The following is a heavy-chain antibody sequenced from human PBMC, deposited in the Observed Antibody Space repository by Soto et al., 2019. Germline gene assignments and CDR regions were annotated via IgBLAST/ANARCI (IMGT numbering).Heavy chain of an antibody. CDR2: INHSGST. D-gene: IGHD6-6*01. CDR1: GGSFSGYY. J-gene: IGHJ4*02. Sequence: SETLSLTCTVYGGSFSGYYWSWIRQPPGKGLEWIGEINHSGSTNYNPSLKSRVTMSVDTSKNQFSLKLSSVTAADTAVYYCARTSRSDCWGQGTLVTVSS. V-gene: IGHV4-34*01. CDR3: ARTSRSDC.